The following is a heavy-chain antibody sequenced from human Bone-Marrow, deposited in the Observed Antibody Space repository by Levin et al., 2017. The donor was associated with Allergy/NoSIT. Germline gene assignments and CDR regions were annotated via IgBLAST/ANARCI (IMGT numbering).Heavy chain of an antibody. CDR1: GFTFSSYA. J-gene: IGHJ4*02. D-gene: IGHD6-19*01. V-gene: IGHV3-30-3*01. CDR3: ARDRSIAVADLGFDY. Sequence: GGSLRLSCAASGFTFSSYAMHWVRQAPGKGLEWVAVISYDGSNKYYADSAKGRFTISRDNSKNTLYRQMNSLRAEDTAVYYCARDRSIAVADLGFDYWGQGTLVTVAS. CDR2: ISYDGSNK.